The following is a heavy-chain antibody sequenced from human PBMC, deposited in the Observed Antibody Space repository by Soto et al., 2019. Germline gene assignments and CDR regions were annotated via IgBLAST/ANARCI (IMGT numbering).Heavy chain of an antibody. CDR1: GDSISSGEYY. Sequence: NPSETLSLTCSVSGDSISSGEYYWTWIRQTPGKGLDWIGYIHHSGATWYNPSLKSRLTMSVDMSKNQFSLKLTSVTAADTAVYFGARWRGGLRWFFNFWGRGTLVTVSS. V-gene: IGHV4-30-4*01. D-gene: IGHD3-10*01. CDR2: IHHSGAT. J-gene: IGHJ2*01. CDR3: ARWRGGLRWFFNF.